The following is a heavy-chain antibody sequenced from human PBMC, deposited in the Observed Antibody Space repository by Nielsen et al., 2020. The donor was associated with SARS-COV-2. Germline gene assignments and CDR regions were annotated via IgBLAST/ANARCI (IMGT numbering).Heavy chain of an antibody. D-gene: IGHD3-3*01. CDR3: ARVGMEYYDFWSGYPGPLLGMDV. J-gene: IGHJ6*02. CDR2: ISAYNGNT. CDR1: GYTFTSYG. V-gene: IGHV1-18*01. Sequence: ASVKVSCKASGYTFTSYGISWVRQAPGQGLEWMGWISAYNGNTNYAQKLQGRVTMTTDTSTSTAYMELSSLRSEDTAVYYCARVGMEYYDFWSGYPGPLLGMDVWGQGTTVTVSS.